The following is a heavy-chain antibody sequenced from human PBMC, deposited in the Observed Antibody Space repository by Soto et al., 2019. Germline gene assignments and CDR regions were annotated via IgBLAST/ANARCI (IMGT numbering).Heavy chain of an antibody. CDR2: IYWNDDK. CDR1: GFSLSTTGEG. D-gene: IGHD5-18*01. V-gene: IGHV2-5*04. J-gene: IGHJ4*02. Sequence: SGPTLVNPTQTLTLTCTFSGFSLSTTGEGVGWIRQPPGKALEWHAVIYWNDDKSYSPSLKSRLTISKDTSKKQVVLTMMNMAPVDTGTYYCVHTGYSYDPFGYWGRGTLVTVSS. CDR3: VHTGYSYDPFGY.